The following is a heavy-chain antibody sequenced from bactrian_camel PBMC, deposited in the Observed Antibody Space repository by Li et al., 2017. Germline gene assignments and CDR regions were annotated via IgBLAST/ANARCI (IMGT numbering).Heavy chain of an antibody. V-gene: IGHV3S6*01. CDR2: IDREGNT. CDR1: RSTYSTYC. Sequence: HVQLVESGGGSVQAGGSLRLSCAASRSTYSTYCMAWFRQAPGKEREWVALIDREGNTLYADSVEGRFTISKDNDKNILYLQMNSLKPEDTAMYYCAAAPRLWVGYTSLSSADFGCWGQGTQVTVS. J-gene: IGHJ6*01. D-gene: IGHD5*01. CDR3: AAAPRLWVGYTSLSSADFGC.